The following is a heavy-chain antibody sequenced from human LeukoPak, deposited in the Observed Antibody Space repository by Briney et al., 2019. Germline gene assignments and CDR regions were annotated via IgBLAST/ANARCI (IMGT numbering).Heavy chain of an antibody. D-gene: IGHD3-22*01. Sequence: SETLSLTCTVSGVSISSYYWSWIRQPAGKGLEWIGRIYTSGSTNYNPSLRSRVTLSVDTSKNQFSLKLSSVTAADTAVYYCASQPSVESSGRPFDYWGQGTLVTVSS. V-gene: IGHV4-4*07. CDR2: IYTSGST. J-gene: IGHJ4*02. CDR1: GVSISSYY. CDR3: ASQPSVESSGRPFDY.